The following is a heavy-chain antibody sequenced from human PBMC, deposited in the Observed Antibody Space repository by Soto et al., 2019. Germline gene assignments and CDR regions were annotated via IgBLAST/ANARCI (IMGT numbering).Heavy chain of an antibody. CDR1: GGSISSYY. CDR3: ARGRVTMVRGVIGIYNWFDP. V-gene: IGHV4-59*12. Sequence: SETLSLTCTVSGGSISSYYWSWIRTPPGKGLEWIGHIYDSGTANYNPSLKSRVTISVDTSKNQFSLKLSSVTAADTAVYYCARGRVTMVRGVIGIYNWFDPWGQGTLVTVSS. J-gene: IGHJ5*02. D-gene: IGHD3-10*01. CDR2: IYDSGTA.